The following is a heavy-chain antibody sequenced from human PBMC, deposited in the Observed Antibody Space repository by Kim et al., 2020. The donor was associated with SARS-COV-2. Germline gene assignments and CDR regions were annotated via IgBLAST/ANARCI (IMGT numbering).Heavy chain of an antibody. CDR2: INPNSGGT. CDR3: ARVGEGLLWFGELLFQLGGMDV. J-gene: IGHJ6*01. CDR1: GYTFTGYY. V-gene: IGHV1-2*02. D-gene: IGHD3-10*01. Sequence: ASVKVSCKASGYTFTGYYMHWVRQAPGQGLEWMGWINPNSGGTNYAQKFQGRVTMTRDTSISTAYMELSRLRSDDTAVYYCARVGEGLLWFGELLFQLGGMDVWGQGTTVTVPS.